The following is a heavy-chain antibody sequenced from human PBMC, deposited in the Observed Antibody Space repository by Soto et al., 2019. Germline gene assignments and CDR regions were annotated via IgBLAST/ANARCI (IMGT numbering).Heavy chain of an antibody. CDR1: GGSFSGYY. D-gene: IGHD3-3*01. J-gene: IGHJ6*03. CDR3: ARGVLLEWLSSYYMDV. CDR2: INHSGST. Sequence: SETLSLTCAVYGGSFSGYYWSWIRQPPGKGLEWIGEINHSGSTNYNPSLKSRVTISVDTSKNQFSLKLSSVTAADTAVYYCARGVLLEWLSSYYMDVWGKGTTVTVSS. V-gene: IGHV4-34*01.